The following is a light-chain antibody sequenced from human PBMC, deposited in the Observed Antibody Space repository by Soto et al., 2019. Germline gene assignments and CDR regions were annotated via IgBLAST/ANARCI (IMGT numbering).Light chain of an antibody. CDR1: SSNIGSFY. J-gene: IGLJ2*01. Sequence: QSVLTQPPSASGTPGQRVTISCSGSSSNIGSFYVYWYQQLPGTAPKLLIYRNDQRPSGVPGRFSGSKFGTSASLDISGLRSEDEADYYCSAWDDSRTVLFGGGTKLTVL. CDR2: RND. CDR3: SAWDDSRTVL. V-gene: IGLV1-47*01.